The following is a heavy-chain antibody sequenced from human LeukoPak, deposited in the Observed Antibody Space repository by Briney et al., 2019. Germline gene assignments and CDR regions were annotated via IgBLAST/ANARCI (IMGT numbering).Heavy chain of an antibody. Sequence: SETLSLTRTVSGGSISSSSYYWGWIRQPPGKGLEWIGSIYYSGSTYYNPSLKSRVTISVDTSKNQFSLKLSSVTAADTAVYYCARRESYDYVWGSPRTYYFDYWGQGTLVTVSS. J-gene: IGHJ4*02. CDR1: GGSISSSSYY. D-gene: IGHD3-16*01. CDR3: ARRESYDYVWGSPRTYYFDY. V-gene: IGHV4-39*01. CDR2: IYYSGST.